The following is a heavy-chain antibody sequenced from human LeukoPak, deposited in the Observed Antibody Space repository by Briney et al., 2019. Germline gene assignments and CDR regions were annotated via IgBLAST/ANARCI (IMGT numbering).Heavy chain of an antibody. Sequence: ASVKVSCKASGYTFTSYYMHWVRQAPGQGLEWMGWMNPNSGNTGYAQKFQGRVTMTRDTSTSTVYMELSSLRSEDTAVYYCARDRAAVAVPLNWFDPWGQGTLVTVSS. CDR1: GYTFTSYY. J-gene: IGHJ5*02. V-gene: IGHV1-46*01. CDR2: MNPNSGNT. D-gene: IGHD6-19*01. CDR3: ARDRAAVAVPLNWFDP.